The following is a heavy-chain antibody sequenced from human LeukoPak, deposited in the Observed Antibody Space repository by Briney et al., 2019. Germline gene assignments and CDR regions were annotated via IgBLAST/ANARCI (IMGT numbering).Heavy chain of an antibody. CDR2: IIPIFGTA. CDR1: GGTFSSYD. D-gene: IGHD6-19*01. V-gene: IGHV1-69*13. J-gene: IGHJ4*02. Sequence: SVKVSCKASGGTFSSYDISWVRQAPGQGLEWMGGIIPIFGTANYAQKVQGRVTITADESTSTAYMELSSLRSEDTAVYYCARELDMSVAIYFDYWGQGTLVTVSS. CDR3: ARELDMSVAIYFDY.